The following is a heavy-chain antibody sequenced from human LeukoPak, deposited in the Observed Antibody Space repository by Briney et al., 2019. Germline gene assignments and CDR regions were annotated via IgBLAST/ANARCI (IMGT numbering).Heavy chain of an antibody. CDR3: TTDLGWNYYFDY. CDR1: GLTFSNAW. J-gene: IGHJ4*02. D-gene: IGHD7-27*01. Sequence: GGSLRLSCEASGLTFSNAWMSWVRQAPGKGLEWVGRIKSKTDGGSTDYDAPVKGRFTISRDDSKNTLYLQMNSLKTEDTAVYYCTTDLGWNYYFDYWGQGTLVTVSS. V-gene: IGHV3-15*01. CDR2: IKSKTDGGST.